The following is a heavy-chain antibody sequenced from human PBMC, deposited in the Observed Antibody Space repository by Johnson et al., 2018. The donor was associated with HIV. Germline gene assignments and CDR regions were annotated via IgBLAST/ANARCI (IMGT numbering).Heavy chain of an antibody. J-gene: IGHJ3*02. D-gene: IGHD4-17*01. V-gene: IGHV3-23*04. CDR1: GFTFSSYA. CDR2: ISGRGDST. Sequence: VQLVESGGGVVQPGRSLRLSCAASGFTFSSYAMHWVRQAPGKGLEWVSVISGRGDSTHYADSVKGRFTISRDNSRNTLYLQINSLRTEDTAVYYCATHVTDYGDTFSDDAFDMWGQGTMVTVTS. CDR3: ATHVTDYGDTFSDDAFDM.